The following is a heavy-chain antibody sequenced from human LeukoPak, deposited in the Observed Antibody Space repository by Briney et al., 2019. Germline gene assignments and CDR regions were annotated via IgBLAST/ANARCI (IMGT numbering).Heavy chain of an antibody. D-gene: IGHD4-23*01. J-gene: IGHJ4*02. CDR1: GFSVSNNF. CDR2: IYSDGST. Sequence: GGSLRLSCAASGFSVSNNFMRWVRQAPGKGLEWVSVIYSDGSTYDADSVRGRFTISRDKSKNTLYLQMNSLRAEDTAVYYCARDFDGGSTGFDCWGQGTLVTVSS. CDR3: ARDFDGGSTGFDC. V-gene: IGHV3-53*01.